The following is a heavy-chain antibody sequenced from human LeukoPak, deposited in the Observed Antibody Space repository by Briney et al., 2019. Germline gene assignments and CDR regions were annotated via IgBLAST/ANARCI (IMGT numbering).Heavy chain of an antibody. CDR2: ISGSNGNT. Sequence: ASVMVSCKTSGYTFTTYGISWVRQAPGQGLERMGWISGSNGNTKYAQKVQGRVTMTTDTSTTTAYMEVRSLRSDDTAVYYCARDRDRMVQGVTALFDYWGQGTLVTVSS. J-gene: IGHJ4*02. D-gene: IGHD3-10*01. CDR3: ARDRDRMVQGVTALFDY. CDR1: GYTFTTYG. V-gene: IGHV1-18*04.